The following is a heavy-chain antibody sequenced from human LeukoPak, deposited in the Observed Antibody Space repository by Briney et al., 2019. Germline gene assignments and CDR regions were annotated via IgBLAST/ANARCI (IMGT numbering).Heavy chain of an antibody. J-gene: IGHJ4*02. CDR3: GKEGGGYQLLPFDY. CDR1: GFTFSSYA. CDR2: ISGSGNST. Sequence: GGSLRLSCAASGFTFSSYAMSWVRQAPGKGLEWVSAISGSGNSTYYADSVKGRFTISRDNSKNTLYLQMNSLRAEDTAVYYCGKEGGGYQLLPFDYWGQGTLVTVSS. D-gene: IGHD2-2*01. V-gene: IGHV3-23*01.